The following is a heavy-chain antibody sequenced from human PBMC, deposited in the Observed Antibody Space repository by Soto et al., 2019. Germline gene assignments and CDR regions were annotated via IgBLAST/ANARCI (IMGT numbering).Heavy chain of an antibody. V-gene: IGHV3-72*01. D-gene: IGHD1-1*01. Sequence: GGSLRLSCAGSGFTLSDHYIDWVRQAPGKGLEWVGRSRDKAQGYSTAYAASVKGRFTTSRDESKNSVHLQMHSLRTEDTARYYCAQLGRWTAALDYWGQGALVTVSS. J-gene: IGHJ4*02. CDR2: SRDKAQGYST. CDR3: AQLGRWTAALDY. CDR1: GFTLSDHY.